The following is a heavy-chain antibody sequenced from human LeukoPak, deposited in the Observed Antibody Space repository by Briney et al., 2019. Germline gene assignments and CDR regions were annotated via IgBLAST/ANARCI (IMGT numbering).Heavy chain of an antibody. D-gene: IGHD3-9*01. J-gene: IGHJ3*02. Sequence: GGSLRLSCAVSGFTFDDYGMSWVRQAPGKGLEWVSGIDRNGDSTGYADSVEGRFTISRDNAKNSLYLQMDSLRAEDTALYYCARGHYDILTGYYRGDAFDIWGQGTMGTVSS. CDR2: IDRNGDST. CDR3: ARGHYDILTGYYRGDAFDI. V-gene: IGHV3-20*04. CDR1: GFTFDDYG.